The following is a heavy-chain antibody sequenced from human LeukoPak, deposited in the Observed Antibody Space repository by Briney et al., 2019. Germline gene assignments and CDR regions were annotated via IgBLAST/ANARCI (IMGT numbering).Heavy chain of an antibody. V-gene: IGHV3-48*02. Sequence: GGSLRLSCAASGFTFSSYSMNWVRQAPGKGLEWVSYISSSSSTIYYADSVKGRFTISRDNAKNSLYLQMNSLRDEDTAVYYCARGITYGGYGTIPFDYWGQGTLVTVSS. CDR2: ISSSSSTI. J-gene: IGHJ4*02. CDR1: GFTFSSYS. CDR3: ARGITYGGYGTIPFDY. D-gene: IGHD4-17*01.